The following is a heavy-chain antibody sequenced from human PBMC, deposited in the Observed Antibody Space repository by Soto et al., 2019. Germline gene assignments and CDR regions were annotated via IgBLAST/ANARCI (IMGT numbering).Heavy chain of an antibody. CDR3: AKDSIAQRGDAFDI. J-gene: IGHJ3*02. D-gene: IGHD6-6*01. CDR1: GFTFSSYG. CDR2: ISYDGSNK. Sequence: QVQLVESGGGVVQPGRSLRLSGAASGFTFSSYGMHWVRQAPGKGLEWVAVISYDGSNKYYADSVKGRFTISRDNSKNTLYLQMNSLRAEDTAVYYCAKDSIAQRGDAFDIWGQGTMVTVSS. V-gene: IGHV3-30*18.